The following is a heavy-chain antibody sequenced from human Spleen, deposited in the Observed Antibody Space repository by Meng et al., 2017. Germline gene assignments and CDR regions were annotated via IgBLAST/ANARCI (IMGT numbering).Heavy chain of an antibody. D-gene: IGHD2/OR15-2a*01. V-gene: IGHV3-30*01. CDR3: TIYGSVHI. CDR1: ELNYSSCG. J-gene: IGHJ3*02. CDR2: MSYNGSDK. Sequence: GESLKISCVASELNYSSCGMHWVRQAPGKGLAWVTFMSYNGSDKNYADPVKGRFTISRDNSKNTLFLQMDSLRGEDTAVYYCTIYGSVHIWGQGTMVTVSS.